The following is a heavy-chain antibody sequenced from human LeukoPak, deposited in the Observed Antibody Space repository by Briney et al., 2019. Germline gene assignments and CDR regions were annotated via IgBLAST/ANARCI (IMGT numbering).Heavy chain of an antibody. CDR3: VKDRWVDY. V-gene: IGHV3-64D*09. CDR1: GFIFSPYA. CDR2: ISSNGDST. J-gene: IGHJ4*02. D-gene: IGHD4-23*01. Sequence: GGSLRLSCSASGFIFSPYAMHWVRQAPGKGLEYVSSISSNGDSTYYADSVKDRYTISRDNSKNTVYLQMSSLRVDDTAVYYCVKDRWVDYWGQGALVTVSS.